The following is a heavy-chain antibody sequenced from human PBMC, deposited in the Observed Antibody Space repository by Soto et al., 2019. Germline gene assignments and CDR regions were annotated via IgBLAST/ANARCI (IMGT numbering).Heavy chain of an antibody. D-gene: IGHD2-2*01. CDR2: ISLYSDGT. Sequence: GASVKVSCKTSGYTFSNYGITWVRQAPGQPLEWLGWISLYSDGTNYAQKFQGRVSMTTDTSTTTAYMELRGLRSDDTAVYYCARVVPGAEAWFGPWGPGTLVTVYS. J-gene: IGHJ5*02. CDR3: ARVVPGAEAWFGP. V-gene: IGHV1-18*01. CDR1: GYTFSNYG.